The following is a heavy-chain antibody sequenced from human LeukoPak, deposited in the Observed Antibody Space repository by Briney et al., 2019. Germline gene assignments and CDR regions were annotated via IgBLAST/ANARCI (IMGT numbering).Heavy chain of an antibody. D-gene: IGHD1-26*01. CDR1: GFIFSNYW. CDR3: ARGLHPNTGYYDVGF. CDR2: IKQDGSEK. J-gene: IGHJ4*02. V-gene: IGHV3-7*05. Sequence: GGSLRLSCAAPGFIFSNYWMSWVRQAPGKGLEWVANIKQDGSEKFYADSVKGRFTISRGNAKNSLYLQMNSLRAEDTAVYFCARGLHPNTGYYDVGFWGQGTLVTVSS.